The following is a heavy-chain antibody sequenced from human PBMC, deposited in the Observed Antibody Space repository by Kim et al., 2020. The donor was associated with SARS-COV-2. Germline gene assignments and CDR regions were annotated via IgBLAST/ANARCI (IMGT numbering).Heavy chain of an antibody. D-gene: IGHD3-10*01. J-gene: IGHJ6*02. V-gene: IGHV5-51*01. CDR2: INPRDSDT. CDR3: GRGSGNYAAYGMDV. Sequence: GESLKISCKGSGYSFTNNWIGWVRQMPGKGLEWMGIINPRDSDTRYSPSFRGQVTFSADKSTSTAYLQWSSLKASDTAMYYCGRGSGNYAAYGMDVWGQGTTVTVSS. CDR1: GYSFTNNW.